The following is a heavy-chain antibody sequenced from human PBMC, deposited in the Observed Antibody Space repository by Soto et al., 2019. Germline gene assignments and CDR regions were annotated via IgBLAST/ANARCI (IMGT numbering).Heavy chain of an antibody. J-gene: IGHJ4*02. CDR1: GFSVSGNF. Sequence: GGSLRLSCAASGFSVSGNFMSWVRQAPGKGLEWVSIIYSGDSTYYADSVKGRFTISRDNSKNTLYLQMNSLRAEDTAVYYCASRFSSSWSALDYWGKGTLVTVSS. V-gene: IGHV3-53*01. CDR3: ASRFSSSWSALDY. CDR2: IYSGDST. D-gene: IGHD6-13*01.